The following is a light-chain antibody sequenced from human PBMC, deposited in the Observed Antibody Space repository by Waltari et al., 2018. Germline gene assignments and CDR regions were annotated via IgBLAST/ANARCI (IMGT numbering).Light chain of an antibody. Sequence: DIQMTQSPSSLPASVGDRVPVTCQASQDISDRLNWYQQKPGKPPNLLIYGASNLEIGIPSRFSGGGSGTEFTFTISTLQPEDFATYYCQQYDNLPLTFGGGTRVDIK. V-gene: IGKV1-33*01. CDR3: QQYDNLPLT. CDR1: QDISDR. J-gene: IGKJ4*01. CDR2: GAS.